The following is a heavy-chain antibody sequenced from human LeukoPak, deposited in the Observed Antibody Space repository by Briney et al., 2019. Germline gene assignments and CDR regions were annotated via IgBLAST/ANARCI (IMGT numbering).Heavy chain of an antibody. Sequence: GGSLRLSCAASGFIFSSYSMKWVRQAPGKGLEWVSSISSSSSYIYYADSVKGQFTISRDNAKNSLYLQMNSLRAEGTALYYCARDRLWFGALFVPWGQGTLVTVSS. CDR1: GFIFSSYS. V-gene: IGHV3-21*01. D-gene: IGHD3-10*01. J-gene: IGHJ5*02. CDR3: ARDRLWFGALFVP. CDR2: ISSSSSYI.